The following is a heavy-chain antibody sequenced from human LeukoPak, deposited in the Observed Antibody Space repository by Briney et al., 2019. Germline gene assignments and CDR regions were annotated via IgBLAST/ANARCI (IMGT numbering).Heavy chain of an antibody. Sequence: SVKVSCKASGGTFSSYAISWVRQAPGQGLEWMGGIIPIFGTANYAQKFQGRVTMTRDTSTSTVYMELSSLRSKDTAVYYCAREYSGSYYYYYGMDVWGQGTTVTVSS. J-gene: IGHJ6*02. CDR2: IIPIFGTA. V-gene: IGHV1-69*05. CDR3: AREYSGSYYYYYGMDV. D-gene: IGHD1-26*01. CDR1: GGTFSSYA.